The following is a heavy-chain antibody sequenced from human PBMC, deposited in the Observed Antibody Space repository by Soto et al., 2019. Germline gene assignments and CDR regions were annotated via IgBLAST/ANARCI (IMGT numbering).Heavy chain of an antibody. V-gene: IGHV3-23*01. CDR3: AKAPTSYFDTSGYYFVN. CDR2: ISGSGFTT. CDR1: GFTFRSNV. J-gene: IGHJ4*02. D-gene: IGHD3-22*01. Sequence: GGSLRLSCAASGFTFRSNVMSWVRQAPGRGLEWVSTISGSGFTTYYADSMKGRFTISRDISKNTLYLQMKSLRAEDTAVYYCAKAPTSYFDTSGYYFVNWGQGTLVTVSS.